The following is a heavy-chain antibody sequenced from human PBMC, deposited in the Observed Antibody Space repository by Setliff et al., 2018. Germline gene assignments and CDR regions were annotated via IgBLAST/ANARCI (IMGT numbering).Heavy chain of an antibody. CDR3: ARGGTFRYFDF. D-gene: IGHD5-12*01. V-gene: IGHV4-61*10. Sequence: SETLSLTCIVSGESIDSVATGNHYWNWIRQPAGKGLEWIGQIYTSWSTNYNPSLKSRVTISLDTSNNQFSLSLSSVTAADTAVYYCARGGTFRYFDFWGQGAPVTVSS. J-gene: IGHJ4*02. CDR1: GESIDSVATGNHY. CDR2: IYTSWST.